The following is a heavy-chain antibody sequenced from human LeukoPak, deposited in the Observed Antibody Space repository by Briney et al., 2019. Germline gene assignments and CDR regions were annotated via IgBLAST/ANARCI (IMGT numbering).Heavy chain of an antibody. Sequence: HPGGSLRLSCAASGFTFSSYWMSWVRQAPGKGLEWVANIKQDESEKYYVDSVKGRYTISRDNAKNSLYLQMNSLRAEDTAVYYCVRGGTSGWDWYFDLWGRGTLVTVSS. V-gene: IGHV3-7*01. D-gene: IGHD6-19*01. CDR3: VRGGTSGWDWYFDL. J-gene: IGHJ2*01. CDR2: IKQDESEK. CDR1: GFTFSSYW.